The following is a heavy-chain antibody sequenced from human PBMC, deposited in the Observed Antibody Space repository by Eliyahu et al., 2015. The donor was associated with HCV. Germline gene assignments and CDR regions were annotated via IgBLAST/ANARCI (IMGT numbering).Heavy chain of an antibody. V-gene: IGHV3-7*01. CDR3: ARVRWLQLYAMDV. Sequence: EVQLVESGGDLVQPGESLRLSCGASGFIFSSYWMSWVRQAPGKGLEWVANIKQDGSEKYYVDSVKGRFTLSRDNAKNSLSLQMNSLRAEDTAVYYCARVRWLQLYAMDVWGQGTTVTVSS. CDR2: IKQDGSEK. J-gene: IGHJ6*02. D-gene: IGHD5-24*01. CDR1: GFIFSSYW.